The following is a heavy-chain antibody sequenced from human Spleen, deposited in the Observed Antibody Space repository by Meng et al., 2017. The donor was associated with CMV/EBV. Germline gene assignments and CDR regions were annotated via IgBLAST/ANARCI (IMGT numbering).Heavy chain of an antibody. D-gene: IGHD7-27*01. CDR3: ARDNNWGPDY. CDR1: GYTFTSYY. J-gene: IGHJ4*02. Sequence: ASVKVSCKASGYTFTSYYMHWVRQAPGQGLEWMGIINPTSGRVSCTQRFQGRVTLTRDTSINTGYMELTRLTSDDTAVYYCARDNNWGPDYWGQGTLVTVSS. CDR2: INPTSGRV. V-gene: IGHV1-46*01.